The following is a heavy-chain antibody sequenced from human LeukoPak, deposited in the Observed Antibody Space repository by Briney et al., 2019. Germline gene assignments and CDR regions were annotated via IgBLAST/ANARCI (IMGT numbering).Heavy chain of an antibody. CDR2: ISSSSETI. V-gene: IGHV3-48*01. J-gene: IGHJ5*02. Sequence: GGSLRLSCAASGFTFSSYAMSWVRQAPGKGLEWVSYISSSSETIYYADSVKGRFTISRDNAKNSLYLQMNSLRADDTAMYYCARDVAVANTAGTNWFDPWGQGTLVTVSS. CDR1: GFTFSSYA. D-gene: IGHD6-19*01. CDR3: ARDVAVANTAGTNWFDP.